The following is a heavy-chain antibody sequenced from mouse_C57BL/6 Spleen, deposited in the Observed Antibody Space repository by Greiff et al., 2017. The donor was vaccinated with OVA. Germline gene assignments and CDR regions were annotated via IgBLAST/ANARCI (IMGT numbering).Heavy chain of an antibody. CDR1: GFTFSDYG. Sequence: EVMLVESGGGLVKPGGSLKLSCAASGFTFSDYGMHWVRQAPEKGLEWVAYISSGSSTIYYADTVKGRFTISRDNAKNTLFLQMTSLRSEDTAMYYCARTYYTSDYAMDYWGQGTSVTVSS. CDR2: ISSGSSTI. V-gene: IGHV5-17*01. J-gene: IGHJ4*01. D-gene: IGHD2-12*01. CDR3: ARTYYTSDYAMDY.